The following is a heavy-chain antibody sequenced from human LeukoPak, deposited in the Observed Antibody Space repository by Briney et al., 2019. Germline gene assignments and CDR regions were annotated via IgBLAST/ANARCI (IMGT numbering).Heavy chain of an antibody. V-gene: IGHV3-48*03. CDR1: GFTFNTYE. J-gene: IGHJ4*02. Sequence: GGSLRLSCAASGFTFNTYEMNWVRQAPGKGLEWVSYITSSGSTIYYADYVKGRFTISRDNGKNSLYLQMNSLRAEDTAVYYCARGGWNYVFNYWGQGTLVTVSS. D-gene: IGHD1-7*01. CDR3: ARGGWNYVFNY. CDR2: ITSSGSTI.